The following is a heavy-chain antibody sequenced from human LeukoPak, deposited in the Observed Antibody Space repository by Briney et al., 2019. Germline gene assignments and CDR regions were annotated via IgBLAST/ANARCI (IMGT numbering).Heavy chain of an antibody. D-gene: IGHD5-24*01. J-gene: IGHJ4*02. CDR2: IYPGDSDT. Sequence: PGESLQISCKGSGYSFTNYWIGWVRQMPGKGLEWMGIIYPGDSDTRYSPSFQGQVTISADKSISTAYLQWGSLKASDTAIYYCARHAVRDGYNRHNDYWGQGTLVTVSS. V-gene: IGHV5-51*01. CDR3: ARHAVRDGYNRHNDY. CDR1: GYSFTNYW.